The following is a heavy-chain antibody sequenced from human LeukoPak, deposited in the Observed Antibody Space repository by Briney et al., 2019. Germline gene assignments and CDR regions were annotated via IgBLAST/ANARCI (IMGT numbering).Heavy chain of an antibody. CDR1: GFTFSSYG. CDR2: ISYDGSNK. CDR3: AKDTPYDSSGYYPF. J-gene: IGHJ4*02. V-gene: IGHV3-30*18. Sequence: GRSLRLSCAASGFTFSSYGMHWVRQAPGKGLEWVAVISYDGSNKYYADSVKGRFTISRDNSKNTLYLQMNSLRAEDTAVCYCAKDTPYDSSGYYPFWGQGTLVTVSS. D-gene: IGHD3-22*01.